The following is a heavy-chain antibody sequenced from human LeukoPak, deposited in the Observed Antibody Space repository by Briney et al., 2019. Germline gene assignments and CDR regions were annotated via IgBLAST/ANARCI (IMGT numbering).Heavy chain of an antibody. CDR3: AREGKWLQLRYFDY. Sequence: SLRLACAAYALPVSSKYISSVRQTPRKGVGWVAVIYSGGSTYYADYVKGRFTITRDTSNNTLYLQMSSLRADDTAVYYCAREGKWLQLRYFDYWGQGTLVTVSS. D-gene: IGHD5-24*01. CDR1: ALPVSSKY. CDR2: IYSGGST. V-gene: IGHV3-53*01. J-gene: IGHJ4*02.